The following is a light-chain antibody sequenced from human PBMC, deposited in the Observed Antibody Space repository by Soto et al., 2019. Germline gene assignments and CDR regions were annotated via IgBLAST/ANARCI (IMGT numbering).Light chain of an antibody. CDR2: GAS. J-gene: IGKJ1*01. CDR1: QSVSSSY. Sequence: EIVLTQSPGTLSLSPGERATLSCRASQSVSSSYLAWYQQKPGQAPRLFIYGASSRATGIPDSFSGSGSGTDFTLTISRLEPEDFAVYYCQQYGTSPRTFGQGTKVEIK. CDR3: QQYGTSPRT. V-gene: IGKV3-20*01.